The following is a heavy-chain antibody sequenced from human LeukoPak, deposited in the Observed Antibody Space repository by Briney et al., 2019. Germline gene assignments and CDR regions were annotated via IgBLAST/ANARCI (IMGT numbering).Heavy chain of an antibody. D-gene: IGHD6-19*01. Sequence: GESQKISCKGFRYSFTSYWIGWVRQMPGKGLEWMGIIHPRDSDTRYSPSFQGQVTISADKSTSTAYLQWSSLKASDTAIYYCARHRQSSVRAAIVDYWGQGTLVTVSS. CDR1: RYSFTSYW. CDR2: IHPRDSDT. CDR3: ARHRQSSVRAAIVDY. V-gene: IGHV5-51*01. J-gene: IGHJ4*02.